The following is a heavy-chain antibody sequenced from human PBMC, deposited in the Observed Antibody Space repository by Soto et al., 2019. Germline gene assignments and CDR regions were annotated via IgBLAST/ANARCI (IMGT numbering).Heavy chain of an antibody. D-gene: IGHD1-26*01. CDR2: IPYDGNNK. CDR1: GFTLSSYA. J-gene: IGHJ6*04. V-gene: IGHV3-30-3*01. CDR3: ARDLSGSTYYSYGMAV. Sequence: QAQLVESGGGVVQPGRSLRLSCGASGFTLSSYAMHWVRQAPGKGLERVAVIPYDGNNKYYADYVKGRFTISRDTFRNSFFLQMNSLRAEDTALYYCARDLSGSTYYSYGMAVWGDGGTVPVSS.